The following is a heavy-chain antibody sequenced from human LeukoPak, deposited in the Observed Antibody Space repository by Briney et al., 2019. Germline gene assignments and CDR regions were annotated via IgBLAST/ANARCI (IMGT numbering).Heavy chain of an antibody. J-gene: IGHJ6*02. Sequence: GGSLRLSCAASGFTFSDYGMHWVRQAPGKGLEWVAVISYDGSNKYYADSVKGRFTISRDNSKNTLYLQMNSLRAEDTAVYYCAKGGVKIYYYYGMDVWGQGTTVTVSS. CDR2: ISYDGSNK. CDR1: GFTFSDYG. V-gene: IGHV3-30*18. D-gene: IGHD1-26*01. CDR3: AKGGVKIYYYYGMDV.